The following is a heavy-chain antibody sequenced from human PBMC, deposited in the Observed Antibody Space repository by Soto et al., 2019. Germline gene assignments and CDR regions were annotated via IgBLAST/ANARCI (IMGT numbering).Heavy chain of an antibody. D-gene: IGHD3-10*01. CDR1: GYTFTSYG. CDR3: ARSPPTVLLWFGELSPWFDP. Sequence: ASVKVSCKASGYTFTSYGISWVRQAPGQGLEWMGWISAYNGNTNYAQKLQGRVTMTTDTSTSTAYMELRSLRSDDTAVYYCARSPPTVLLWFGELSPWFDPWGQGTQVTVSS. J-gene: IGHJ5*02. CDR2: ISAYNGNT. V-gene: IGHV1-18*01.